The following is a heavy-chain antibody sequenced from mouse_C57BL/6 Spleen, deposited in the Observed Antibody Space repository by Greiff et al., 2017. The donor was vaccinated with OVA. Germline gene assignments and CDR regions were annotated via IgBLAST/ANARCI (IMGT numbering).Heavy chain of an antibody. V-gene: IGHV1-81*01. Sequence: QVQLQQSGAELARPGASVKLSCKASGYTFTSYGISWVKQRTGQGLEWIGEIYPRSGNTYYNEKFKGKATLTADKSSSTAYMELRSLTSEDSAVYFCARCGYGSSYDAMDYWGQGTSVTVSS. CDR3: ARCGYGSSYDAMDY. CDR1: GYTFTSYG. J-gene: IGHJ4*01. CDR2: IYPRSGNT. D-gene: IGHD1-1*01.